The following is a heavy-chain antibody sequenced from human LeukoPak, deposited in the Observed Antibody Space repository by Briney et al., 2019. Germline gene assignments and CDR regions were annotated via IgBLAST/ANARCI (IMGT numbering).Heavy chain of an antibody. V-gene: IGHV3-20*04. J-gene: IGHJ3*02. Sequence: PGGSLRLSCAASGFTFDDYGMSWVRQAPGKGLEWVSGINWNGGSTGYADSVKGRFTFSRDNAKNSLYLQMNSLRAEDTALYYCARIGEYSSGWYEGGFDIWGQGTMVTVSS. CDR3: ARIGEYSSGWYEGGFDI. CDR1: GFTFDDYG. D-gene: IGHD6-19*01. CDR2: INWNGGST.